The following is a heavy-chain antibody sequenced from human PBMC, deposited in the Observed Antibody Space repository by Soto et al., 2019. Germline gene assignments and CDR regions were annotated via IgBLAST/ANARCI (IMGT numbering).Heavy chain of an antibody. CDR3: HLRGRVPADLDY. D-gene: IGHD4-17*01. V-gene: IGHV3-23*01. CDR2: ITGTGGNT. CDR1: GFTFSTYA. Sequence: EVQLLESGGGLVQPGGSLRLSCAASGFTFSTYAMSWVRQAPGKGLEWVSAITGTGGNTYYADSVSGRFTISRDNSKNTLFLQMNGLRAEDTAVYYCHLRGRVPADLDYWGRGTLVTVSS. J-gene: IGHJ4*02.